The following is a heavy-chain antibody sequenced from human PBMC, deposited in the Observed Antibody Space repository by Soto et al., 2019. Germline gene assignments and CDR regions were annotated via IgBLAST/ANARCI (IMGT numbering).Heavy chain of an antibody. Sequence: QVQLVQSGAEVKKPGSSVKVSCKASGGTFSSYAISWVRQAPGQGLEWMGGIIPIFGTANYAQKFQGRVTIXXDXSRXTAYMELSSLRSEDTAVYYCAREGDYYDDRGAFDIWGQGTMVTVSS. D-gene: IGHD3-22*01. V-gene: IGHV1-69*12. CDR1: GGTFSSYA. CDR3: AREGDYYDDRGAFDI. CDR2: IIPIFGTA. J-gene: IGHJ3*02.